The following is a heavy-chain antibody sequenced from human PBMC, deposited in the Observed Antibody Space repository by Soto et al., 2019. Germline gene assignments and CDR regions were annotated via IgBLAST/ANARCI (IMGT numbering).Heavy chain of an antibody. Sequence: PSETLSLTCSVSGGSVISSPYYWGWIRKPPGKGLEWIASISYSGSPYHNPSLRSRVTISVDTSKNQFFLKLNSVTAADTAVYYCARLLQLHCTSTSCTSGFDYWGQGIPVTVSS. CDR2: ISYSGSP. V-gene: IGHV4-39*01. D-gene: IGHD2-2*01. CDR1: GGSVISSPYY. CDR3: ARLLQLHCTSTSCTSGFDY. J-gene: IGHJ4*02.